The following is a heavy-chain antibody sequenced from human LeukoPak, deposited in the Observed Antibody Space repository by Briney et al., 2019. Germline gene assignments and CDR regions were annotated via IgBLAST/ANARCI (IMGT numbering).Heavy chain of an antibody. Sequence: GGSLRLSCAASGFTFSSYAMSWVRQAPGKGLEWVSAISGSGGSTYYADSVKGRVTISRDNSKNTLYLQMNSLRVEDTAVYYCARRGDYFPFDYWGRGILVTVSS. CDR1: GFTFSSYA. V-gene: IGHV3-23*01. J-gene: IGHJ4*02. CDR3: ARRGDYFPFDY. CDR2: ISGSGGST. D-gene: IGHD3-16*01.